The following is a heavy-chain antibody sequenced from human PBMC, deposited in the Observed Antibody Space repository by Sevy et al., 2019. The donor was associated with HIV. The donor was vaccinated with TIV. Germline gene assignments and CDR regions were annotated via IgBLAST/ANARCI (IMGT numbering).Heavy chain of an antibody. D-gene: IGHD3-22*01. CDR2: ISSSSSTI. CDR1: GFTFSSYS. V-gene: IGHV3-48*02. J-gene: IGHJ3*02. CDR3: ARALPMIVVVRGAFDI. Sequence: GGSLRLSCAASGFTFSSYSMNWVRQAPGKGLEWVSYISSSSSTIYYAHSVKGRFTISRDNAKNSLYLQMNSLRDEDTAVYYCARALPMIVVVRGAFDIWGQGTMVTVSS.